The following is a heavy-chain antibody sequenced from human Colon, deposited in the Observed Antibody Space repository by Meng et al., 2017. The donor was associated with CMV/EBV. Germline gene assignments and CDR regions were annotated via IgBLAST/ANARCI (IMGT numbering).Heavy chain of an antibody. CDR3: ARGDYDFRGGY. J-gene: IGHJ4*02. CDR2: INPDESEK. CDR1: GLTFSSYW. D-gene: IGHD3-3*01. Sequence: GESLKISCEVSGLTFSSYWFSWVRQAPEKGLEWVANINPDESEKYYLDSVKGRFTIFRDNAQNTLYLQMNSLRAGDTAVYYCARGDYDFRGGYWGQGTLVTVSS. V-gene: IGHV3-7*01.